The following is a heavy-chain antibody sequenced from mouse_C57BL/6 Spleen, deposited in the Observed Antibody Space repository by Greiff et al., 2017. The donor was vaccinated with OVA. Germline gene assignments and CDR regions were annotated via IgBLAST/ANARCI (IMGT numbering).Heavy chain of an antibody. CDR1: GYTFTSYW. CDR3: AIGGYGSSHWYFDV. V-gene: IGHV1-74*01. J-gene: IGHJ1*03. Sequence: QVQLKQPGAELVKPGASVKVSCKASGYTFTSYWMHWVKQRPGQGLEWIGRIHPSDSDTNYNQKFKGKATLTVDKSSSTAYMQLSSLTSEDSAVYYCAIGGYGSSHWYFDVWGTGTTVTVSS. D-gene: IGHD1-1*01. CDR2: IHPSDSDT.